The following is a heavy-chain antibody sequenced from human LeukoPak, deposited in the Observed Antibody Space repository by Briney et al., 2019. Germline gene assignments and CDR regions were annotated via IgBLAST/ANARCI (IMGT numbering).Heavy chain of an antibody. D-gene: IGHD1-26*01. CDR3: ARAKGELRAFDI. Sequence: SVKVSCKASGGTFSSYAISWVRQAPGQGLEWMGRIIPIFGTANYAQKFQGRVTITPDASTSTAYMELSSLRSEDTAVYYCARAKGELRAFDIWGQGTMVTVSS. V-gene: IGHV1-69*13. CDR1: GGTFSSYA. J-gene: IGHJ3*02. CDR2: IIPIFGTA.